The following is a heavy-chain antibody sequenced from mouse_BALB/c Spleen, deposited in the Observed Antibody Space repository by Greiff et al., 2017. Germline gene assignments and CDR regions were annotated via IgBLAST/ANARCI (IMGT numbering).Heavy chain of an antibody. Sequence: VQLQESGGELMKPGASVKISCTATGYTFSSYWIEWVKQRPGHGLEWIGEILPGSGSTNYNEKFKGKATFTADTSSNTAYMQLSSLTSEDSAVFYWARGGAWFAYWGQGTLVTVSA. CDR1: GYTFSSYW. V-gene: IGHV1-9*01. CDR3: ARGGAWFAY. CDR2: ILPGSGST. J-gene: IGHJ3*01.